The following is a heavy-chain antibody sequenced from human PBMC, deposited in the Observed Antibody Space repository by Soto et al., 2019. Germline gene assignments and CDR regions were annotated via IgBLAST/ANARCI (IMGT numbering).Heavy chain of an antibody. V-gene: IGHV2-26*01. CDR3: ARISYDFWSGYYYISYFDY. J-gene: IGHJ4*02. D-gene: IGHD3-3*01. CDR1: GFSLSNARMG. CDR2: IFSNDEK. Sequence: QVTLKESGPVLVKPTETLTLTCTVSGFSLSNARMGVSWIRQPPGKALEWLAHIFSNDEKSYSTSLKSRLTISKDTSKSQVVLTMTNMDPVDTATYYCARISYDFWSGYYYISYFDYWGQGTLVTVSS.